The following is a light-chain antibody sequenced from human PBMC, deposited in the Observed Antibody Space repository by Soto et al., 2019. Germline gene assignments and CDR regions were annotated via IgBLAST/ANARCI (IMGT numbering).Light chain of an antibody. Sequence: DIVMTQSPLSLPVTPGEPASISCRSSQSLLDSNGYNYLDWYLQRPGQSPQLLIYLGSNRASGVPDSFSGSGSGTDFTLKISRVEAEDVLVYYCVQGLHTPLTFGGRTMVEIK. J-gene: IGKJ4*01. CDR1: QSLLDSNGYNY. V-gene: IGKV2-28*01. CDR3: VQGLHTPLT. CDR2: LGS.